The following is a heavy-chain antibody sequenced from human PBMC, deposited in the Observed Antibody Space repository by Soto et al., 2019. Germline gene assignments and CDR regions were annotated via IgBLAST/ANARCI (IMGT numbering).Heavy chain of an antibody. Sequence: SETLSLTCAVYGGSFSGYYWSWIRQPPGKGLEWIGEINHSGSTNYNPSLKSRVTISVDTSKNQFSLKLSSVTAADTAVYYCARILTSGYYKRYYFDYWGQGTLVTVSS. D-gene: IGHD3-22*01. V-gene: IGHV4-34*01. CDR2: INHSGST. J-gene: IGHJ4*02. CDR3: ARILTSGYYKRYYFDY. CDR1: GGSFSGYY.